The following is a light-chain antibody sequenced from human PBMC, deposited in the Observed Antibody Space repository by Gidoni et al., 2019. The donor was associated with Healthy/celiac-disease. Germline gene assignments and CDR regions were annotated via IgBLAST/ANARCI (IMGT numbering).Light chain of an antibody. V-gene: IGKV1-5*01. J-gene: IGKJ4*01. CDR1: QSISSW. CDR3: QQYNSFALT. CDR2: DAS. Sequence: DIQMTQSPSTMSASVGDRVTITCRASQSISSWLAWYQQKPGKAPKLLIYDASSLESGVPSRFSGSGSGTEFTLTISSLQPDDFATYYCQQYNSFALTFGGGTKVEIK.